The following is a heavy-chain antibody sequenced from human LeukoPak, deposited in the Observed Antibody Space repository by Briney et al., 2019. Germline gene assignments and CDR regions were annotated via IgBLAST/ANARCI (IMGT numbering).Heavy chain of an antibody. D-gene: IGHD2-15*01. CDR2: INPNSGGT. Sequence: ASVKVSCKASGYTFTGYYMHWVRQAPGQGLEWMGWINPNSGGTNYALKFQGRVTMTRDTSISIAYMELSRLRSDDTAVYYCARIGDYDDYWGQGTLVTVSS. V-gene: IGHV1-2*02. J-gene: IGHJ4*02. CDR3: ARIGDYDDY. CDR1: GYTFTGYY.